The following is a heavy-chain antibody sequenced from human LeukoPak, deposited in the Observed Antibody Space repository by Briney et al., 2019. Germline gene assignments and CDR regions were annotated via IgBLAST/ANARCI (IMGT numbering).Heavy chain of an antibody. Sequence: GGSLRLSCAASGFTFSSYVMYWVRQAPGKGLEYVSGISSNGGSTYYANSVKGRFTISRDNSKNTLYLQMGSLRAEDMAVYYCAAADIAVADDAFDIWGQGTMVTVSS. J-gene: IGHJ3*02. CDR3: AAADIAVADDAFDI. CDR1: GFTFSSYV. CDR2: ISSNGGST. V-gene: IGHV3-64*01. D-gene: IGHD6-19*01.